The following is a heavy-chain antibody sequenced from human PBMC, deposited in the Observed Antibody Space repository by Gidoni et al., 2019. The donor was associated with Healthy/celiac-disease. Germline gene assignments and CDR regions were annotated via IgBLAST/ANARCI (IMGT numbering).Heavy chain of an antibody. CDR3: AKDFSTYSTKPEIYFDY. D-gene: IGHD6-13*01. J-gene: IGHJ4*02. V-gene: IGHV3-30*02. CDR1: GFTFSRYG. CDR2: IRYDGSNK. Sequence: QVQLVESGGGVVQPGGSLRLSCAASGFTFSRYGMHWVRQAPGKGREWVAFIRYDGSNKYYADSVKGRFTISRDNSKNTLYLQMNSLRAEDTAVYYCAKDFSTYSTKPEIYFDYWGQGTLVTVSS.